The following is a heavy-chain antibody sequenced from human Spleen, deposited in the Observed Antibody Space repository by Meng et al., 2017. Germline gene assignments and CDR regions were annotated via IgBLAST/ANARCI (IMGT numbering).Heavy chain of an antibody. V-gene: IGHV4-4*02. CDR2: IYHSGST. CDR3: ARGGISRPLRINPQNNWFDP. Sequence: SETLSLTCAVSGGSISSSNWWSWVRQPPGKGLEWIGEIYHSGSTNYNPSLKSRVTISVDKSKNQFSLKLSSVTAADTAVYYCARGGISRPLRINPQNNWFDPWGQGTLVTVSS. J-gene: IGHJ5*02. D-gene: IGHD2-15*01. CDR1: GGSISSSNW.